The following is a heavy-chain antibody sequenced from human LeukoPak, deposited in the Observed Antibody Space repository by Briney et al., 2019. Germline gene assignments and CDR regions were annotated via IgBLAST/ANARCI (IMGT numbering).Heavy chain of an antibody. CDR3: ARTYIVVVVAAAPYYFDY. J-gene: IGHJ4*02. CDR1: GYTFTSYG. Sequence: ASVKVSCKASGYTFTSYGISWVRQAPGQGLEWIGWISAYNGNTNYAQKLQGRVTMTTDTSTSTAYMELRSLRSDDTAVYYCARTYIVVVVAAAPYYFDYWGQGTLVTVSS. D-gene: IGHD2-15*01. CDR2: ISAYNGNT. V-gene: IGHV1-18*01.